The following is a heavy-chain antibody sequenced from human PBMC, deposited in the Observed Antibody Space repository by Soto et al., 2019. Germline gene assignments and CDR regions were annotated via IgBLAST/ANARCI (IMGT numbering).Heavy chain of an antibody. Sequence: SGPTLVNPTQTLTLTCTFSGFSLSTSGMCVSWIRQPPGKALEWLALIDWDDDKYYSTSLKTRLTISKDTSKNQVVLKMTNMDPVDTATYYCARIKRRAAAGNIYYYYYGMDVWGQGTTVTVSS. CDR1: GFSLSTSGMC. CDR3: ARIKRRAAAGNIYYYYYGMDV. V-gene: IGHV2-70*01. J-gene: IGHJ6*02. D-gene: IGHD6-13*01. CDR2: IDWDDDK.